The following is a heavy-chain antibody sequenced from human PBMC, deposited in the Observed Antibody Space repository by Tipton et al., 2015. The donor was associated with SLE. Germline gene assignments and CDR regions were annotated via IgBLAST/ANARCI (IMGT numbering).Heavy chain of an antibody. CDR1: GDSISSSSYY. CDR3: ARDTYYDRTGHFDL. J-gene: IGHJ4*02. V-gene: IGHV4-39*07. Sequence: TLSLTCIVSGDSISSSSYYWGWIRQPPGKGLEWVGTVYYTGNTFYNPSLKSRVTISVDTSKNQFSLDLSSVTAADTAVYYCARDTYYDRTGHFDLWGQGALATVSS. CDR2: VYYTGNT. D-gene: IGHD3-22*01.